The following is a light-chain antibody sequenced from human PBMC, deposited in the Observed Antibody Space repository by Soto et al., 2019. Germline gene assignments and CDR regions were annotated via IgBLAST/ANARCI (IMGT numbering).Light chain of an antibody. Sequence: EIVFTQSPSTLALSPGETDTPSFRASQGVTNNYLAWYQQKRGQAPRLLIWGASIRAADLPDRFSGGGSGTDFTLTISRLETEDFAVYYCHQYGSSPGTFGQGTKV. J-gene: IGKJ1*01. V-gene: IGKV3-20*01. CDR2: GAS. CDR3: HQYGSSPGT. CDR1: QGVTNNY.